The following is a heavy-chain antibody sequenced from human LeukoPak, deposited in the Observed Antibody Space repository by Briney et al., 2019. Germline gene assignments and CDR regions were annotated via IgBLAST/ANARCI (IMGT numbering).Heavy chain of an antibody. V-gene: IGHV3-30*09. D-gene: IGHD2-15*01. CDR3: GKSGGRSSPFDY. Sequence: PGRSLRLSCTASGCTFSSYAMHWVRQAPRKGLEWVAGILYDGINEFYADSVKGRFAISRDNSKSTLYLQMNSPRVEDTAVYYCGKSGGRSSPFDYWGRGRLVTVSS. CDR2: ILYDGINE. CDR1: GCTFSSYA. J-gene: IGHJ4*02.